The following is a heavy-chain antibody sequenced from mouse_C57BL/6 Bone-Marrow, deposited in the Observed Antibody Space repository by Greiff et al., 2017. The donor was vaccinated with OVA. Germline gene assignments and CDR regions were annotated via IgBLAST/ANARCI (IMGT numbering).Heavy chain of an antibody. CDR2: IYPGGGYT. Sequence: QVQLQQSGAELVRPGTSVKMSCKASGYTFPNYWIGWAKQRPGHGLEWIGDIYPGGGYTNYNEKFKGKATLTADKSSSTAYMQFSSLTSEDSAIYYCARRTAQAPFAYWGQGTRVTVSA. J-gene: IGHJ3*01. CDR3: ARRTAQAPFAY. V-gene: IGHV1-63*01. D-gene: IGHD3-2*02. CDR1: GYTFPNYW.